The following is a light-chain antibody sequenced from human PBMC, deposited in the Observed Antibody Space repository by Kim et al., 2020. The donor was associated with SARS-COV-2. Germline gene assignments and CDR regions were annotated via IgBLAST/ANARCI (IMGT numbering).Light chain of an antibody. V-gene: IGKV3-11*01. CDR1: QSIRVD. CDR3: QQRYSWPIT. J-gene: IGKJ5*01. Sequence: EIVLTQSPATLSLSPGERATLSCRASQSIRVDVGWYQLKPGQPPRLLIYNGSIRARGIPARFSGGGSGADFTLTISGLEPDDFAVYYCQQRYSWPITFGQGKRLEIK. CDR2: NGS.